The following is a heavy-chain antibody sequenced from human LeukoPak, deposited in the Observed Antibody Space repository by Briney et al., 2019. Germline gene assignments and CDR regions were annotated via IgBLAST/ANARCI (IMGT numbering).Heavy chain of an antibody. CDR1: GGSFSGYY. CDR3: ARPKRGVADRSFDY. CDR2: INHSGST. D-gene: IGHD2-15*01. Sequence: KPSETLSLTCAVYGGSFSGYYWSWIRQPPGKGLEWIGEINHSGSTNHNPSLKSRVTISVDTSKNQFSLKLSSVTAADTAVYYCARPKRGVADRSFDYWGQGTLVTVSS. V-gene: IGHV4-34*01. J-gene: IGHJ4*02.